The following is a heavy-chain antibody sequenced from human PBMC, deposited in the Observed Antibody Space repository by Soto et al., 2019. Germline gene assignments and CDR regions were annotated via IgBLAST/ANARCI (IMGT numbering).Heavy chain of an antibody. V-gene: IGHV1-2*04. Sequence: ASVKVSCKASGYTFTSYYMHWVRQAPGQGLEWMGWINPNSGGTNYAQKFQGWVTMTRDTSISTAYMELSRLRSDDTAVYYCAREMAVAGWYYYYGMDVWGQGTTVTVPS. CDR3: AREMAVAGWYYYYGMDV. CDR2: INPNSGGT. CDR1: GYTFTSYY. D-gene: IGHD6-19*01. J-gene: IGHJ6*02.